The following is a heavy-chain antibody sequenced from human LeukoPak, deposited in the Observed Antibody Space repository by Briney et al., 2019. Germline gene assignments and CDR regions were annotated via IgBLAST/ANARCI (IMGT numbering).Heavy chain of an antibody. CDR1: GFTVSDSY. J-gene: IGHJ1*01. D-gene: IGHD7-27*01. Sequence: PGESLRLSCAGSGFTVSDSYMTWIRQAPGKGLEWVSVIYAGGDTYYADSVKGRFTLSRGNSKNTLNLQMNSLRPEDTAVYYCGRFRANWGLAFWGRGTLVTVSS. CDR2: IYAGGDT. V-gene: IGHV3-66*02. CDR3: GRFRANWGLAF.